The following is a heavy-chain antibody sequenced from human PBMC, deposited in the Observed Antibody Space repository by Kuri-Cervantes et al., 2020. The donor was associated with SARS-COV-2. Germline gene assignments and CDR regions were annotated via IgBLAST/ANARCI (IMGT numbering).Heavy chain of an antibody. V-gene: IGHV1-8*02. J-gene: IGHJ4*02. CDR1: GYTFTSYG. CDR3: ARDRGYCSGGSCSHFGY. D-gene: IGHD2-15*01. Sequence: ASVKVSCKASGYTFTSYGISWVRQAPGQGLEWMGWMNPNSGNTGCAQKFQGRVTMTRNTSISTAYMELSSLRSEDTAVYYCARDRGYCSGGSCSHFGYWGQGTLVTVSS. CDR2: MNPNSGNT.